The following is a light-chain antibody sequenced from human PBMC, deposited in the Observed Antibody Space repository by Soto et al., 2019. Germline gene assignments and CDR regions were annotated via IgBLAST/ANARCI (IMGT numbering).Light chain of an antibody. Sequence: EIVLTQSPGTLSLSPGERATLSCRASQSVSSSYLGWYQQKPGQAPRLLIYGASSRATGIRDRFSGSGSGTDFPLTISRLEPEDFAVYYCQQYGSSPPLTFGGGSKVEIK. J-gene: IGKJ4*01. CDR3: QQYGSSPPLT. CDR1: QSVSSSY. CDR2: GAS. V-gene: IGKV3-20*01.